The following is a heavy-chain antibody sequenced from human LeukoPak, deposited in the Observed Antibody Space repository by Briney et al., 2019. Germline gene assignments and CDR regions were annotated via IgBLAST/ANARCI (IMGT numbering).Heavy chain of an antibody. V-gene: IGHV3-21*01. CDR3: ARGYGDYAVYFDY. CDR2: ISSSSSYI. CDR1: GFTFSSYS. Sequence: PGASLRLSCAASGFTFSSYSMNWVRQAPGKGLEWVSSISSSSSYIYYADSVKGRFTISRGNAKNSLYLQMNSLRAEDTAVYYCARGYGDYAVYFDYWGQGTLVIVSS. J-gene: IGHJ4*02. D-gene: IGHD4-17*01.